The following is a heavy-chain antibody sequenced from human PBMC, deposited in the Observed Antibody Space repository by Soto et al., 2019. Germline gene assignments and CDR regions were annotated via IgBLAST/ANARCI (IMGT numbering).Heavy chain of an antibody. J-gene: IGHJ4*02. CDR1: DVSISSGDYY. Sequence: PSETLSLTCTVSDVSISSGDYYWSWIRQHPGKGLEWVGYIYYSGSTQYNPSLKSRLSMSVDTSKNQFSLKLSSVTSADTAVYYCARERGGYGLFDSWGQGTLVTVSS. D-gene: IGHD5-18*01. CDR2: IYYSGST. CDR3: ARERGGYGLFDS. V-gene: IGHV4-31*03.